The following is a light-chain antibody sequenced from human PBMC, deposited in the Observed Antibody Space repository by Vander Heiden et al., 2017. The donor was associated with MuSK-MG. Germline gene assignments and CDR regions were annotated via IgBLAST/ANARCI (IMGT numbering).Light chain of an antibody. CDR3: QQDNSYPYT. CDR2: DAS. Sequence: DMQMTQSPTTLFASVGDRVTSTCWASQSISSWLAWYQQKPGKAPKLLIYDASSLESGVPSRFSGSGSGTEFTLTISSLQPDDFATYYCQQDNSYPYTFGQGTKLDIK. CDR1: QSISSW. J-gene: IGKJ2*01. V-gene: IGKV1-5*01.